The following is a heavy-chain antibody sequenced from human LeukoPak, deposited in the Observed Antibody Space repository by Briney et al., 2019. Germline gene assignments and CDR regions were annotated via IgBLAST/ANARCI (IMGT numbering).Heavy chain of an antibody. J-gene: IGHJ3*02. CDR3: AKDLWWFGEFPNAFEN. Sequence: GGSLRLSCAASGFTFNMYSLIWVRQAPGKGLQWVAYISSTSRTITYVDSVKGRFTISRDNSKNTVHLQMNSLRAEDTAIYYCAKDLWWFGEFPNAFENWGQGTMVTGSS. CDR1: GFTFNMYS. D-gene: IGHD3-10*01. V-gene: IGHV3-48*01. CDR2: ISSTSRTI.